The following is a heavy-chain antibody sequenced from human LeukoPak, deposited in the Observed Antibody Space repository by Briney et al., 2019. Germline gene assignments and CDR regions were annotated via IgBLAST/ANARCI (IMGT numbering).Heavy chain of an antibody. D-gene: IGHD3-22*01. J-gene: IGHJ4*02. CDR2: ISGNGVST. V-gene: IGHV3-23*01. Sequence: GGSLRLSCATSGFTFSSYAMSWVRQAPGKGLEWVSAISGNGVSTYYADSVKGRFTISRDNSKNTLYLQMNSLRAEDTAVYYCAKAPLSYDSSGPFDYWAREPWSPSPQ. CDR3: AKAPLSYDSSGPFDY. CDR1: GFTFSSYA.